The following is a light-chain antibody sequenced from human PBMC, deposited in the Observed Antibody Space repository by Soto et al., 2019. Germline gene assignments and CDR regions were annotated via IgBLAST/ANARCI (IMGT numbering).Light chain of an antibody. CDR3: GTWDSSLTTNWV. CDR1: SSNIGINY. Sequence: QSVLTQPPSVSAAPGQTVTISCSGSSSNIGINYVSWYQQLPGAAPKLLIYDNNKRPSGVPDRFSGSKSDTSATLGITGVQTGDEADYYCGTWDSSLTTNWVFGGGTKLTVL. V-gene: IGLV1-51*01. J-gene: IGLJ3*02. CDR2: DNN.